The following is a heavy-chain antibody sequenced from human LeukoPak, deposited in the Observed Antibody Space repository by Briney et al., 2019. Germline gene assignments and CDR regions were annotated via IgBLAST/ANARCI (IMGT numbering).Heavy chain of an antibody. D-gene: IGHD1-1*01. CDR3: ARLIYNTSSNNWRFDY. CDR2: ISSSGST. Sequence: SETLSLTCAVSGGSISSYYWSWIRQPPGKGLECIGYISSSGSTNYNPSLESRVTISKDMSKNQFSLNLSSVTAADPALYYCARLIYNTSSNNWRFDYWGQGTLVTVSS. CDR1: GGSISSYY. J-gene: IGHJ4*02. V-gene: IGHV4-4*08.